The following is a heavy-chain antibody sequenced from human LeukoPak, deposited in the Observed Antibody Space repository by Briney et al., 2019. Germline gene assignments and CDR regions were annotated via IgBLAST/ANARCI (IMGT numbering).Heavy chain of an antibody. D-gene: IGHD2-21*02. CDR1: GGSFSGYY. Sequence: PSETLSLTCAVYGGSFSGYYWSLIRQPAGKGLEWIGEMNHSGSTNYNPSLKSRVTISVDTSKNQFSLKLSSVTAADTAVYYCARGPSIVVVTASISCAFDIWGQGTMVTVSS. V-gene: IGHV4-34*01. CDR2: MNHSGST. J-gene: IGHJ3*02. CDR3: ARGPSIVVVTASISCAFDI.